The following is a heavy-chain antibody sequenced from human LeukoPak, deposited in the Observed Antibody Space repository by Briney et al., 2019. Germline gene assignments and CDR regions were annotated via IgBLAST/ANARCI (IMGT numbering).Heavy chain of an antibody. Sequence: GGSLRLSCAASGFTFSNFGMHWVRQAPGKGLEWVSSISRSGSTKYYADSVKGRFTISRDNAKNSLFLQMNSLRAEDTAVYYCARVLRYCSGGNCYSGGLGYMDVWGKGTTVTISS. V-gene: IGHV3-48*04. J-gene: IGHJ6*03. CDR2: ISRSGSTK. D-gene: IGHD2-15*01. CDR3: ARVLRYCSGGNCYSGGLGYMDV. CDR1: GFTFSNFG.